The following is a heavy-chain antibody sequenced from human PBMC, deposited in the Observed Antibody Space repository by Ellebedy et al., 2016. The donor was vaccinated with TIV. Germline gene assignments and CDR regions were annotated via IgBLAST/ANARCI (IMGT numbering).Heavy chain of an antibody. CDR1: GDSITRGGYY. CDR3: ARGDYGDYAFHY. D-gene: IGHD4-17*01. Sequence: SETLSLTXTVSGDSITRGGYYWNWIRQHPGKGLEWIGYIHYSGTTYSNPSLKSRLTASRDTAKNQFSLKLNSVTAADTAVYYCARGDYGDYAFHYWGQGTLVSVSS. CDR2: IHYSGTT. V-gene: IGHV4-31*03. J-gene: IGHJ4*02.